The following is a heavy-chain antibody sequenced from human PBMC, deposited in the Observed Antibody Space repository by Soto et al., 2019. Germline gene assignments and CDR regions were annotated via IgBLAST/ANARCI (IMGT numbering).Heavy chain of an antibody. Sequence: SETLSLTCTVSGGSVSSGSYYWSWIRQPPGKGLEWIGYIYYSGSTNYNPSLKSRVTISVDTSKNQFSLKLSSVTAADTAVYYCARAVPSYYYDSSGYLDYWGQGTLVTVSS. D-gene: IGHD3-22*01. J-gene: IGHJ4*02. CDR1: GGSVSSGSYY. CDR3: ARAVPSYYYDSSGYLDY. V-gene: IGHV4-61*01. CDR2: IYYSGST.